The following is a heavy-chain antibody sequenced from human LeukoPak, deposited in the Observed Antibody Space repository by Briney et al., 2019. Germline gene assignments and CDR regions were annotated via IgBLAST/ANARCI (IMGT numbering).Heavy chain of an antibody. CDR3: AKSRYEYSGSYLSY. CDR1: GFTFSSYA. J-gene: IGHJ4*02. V-gene: IGHV3-23*01. Sequence: GGSLRLSCAAPGFTFSSYAMSWVRQAPGKGLEWVSAISGSGGSTYYADSVKGRFTISRDNSKNTLYLQMNSLRAEDTAVYYCAKSRYEYSGSYLSYWGQGTLVTASS. CDR2: ISGSGGST. D-gene: IGHD1-26*01.